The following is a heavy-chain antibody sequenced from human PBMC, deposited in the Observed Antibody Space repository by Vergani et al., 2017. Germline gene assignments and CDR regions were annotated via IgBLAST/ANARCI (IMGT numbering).Heavy chain of an antibody. J-gene: IGHJ4*02. D-gene: IGHD3-10*01. CDR2: LNPKSGNT. CDR1: GYSFTSYD. Sequence: QVQLVQSGAEVKKSGTSVKVSCKASGYSFTSYDINWVRQATGQGLEWMGWLNPKSGNTGHAQKFQGRVTMTRNTSISTAYMELSSLRSDDTAVYYCARGITVVRGASGYWGQGTLVTVSS. V-gene: IGHV1-8*01. CDR3: ARGITVVRGASGY.